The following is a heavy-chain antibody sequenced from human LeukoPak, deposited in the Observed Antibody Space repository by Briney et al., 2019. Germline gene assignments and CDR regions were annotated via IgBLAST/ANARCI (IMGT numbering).Heavy chain of an antibody. J-gene: IGHJ4*02. CDR2: INPNSGGT. V-gene: IGHV1-2*04. D-gene: IGHD6-19*01. CDR3: ARVYSSGRDFDY. CDR1: GYTFTNYD. Sequence: ASVNVSCKASGYTFTNYDFNWMRQATGQGLEWMGSINPNSGGTNYAQKFQGWVTMARDTSISTAYMELSRLRSDDTAVYYCARVYSSGRDFDYWGQGTLVTVSS.